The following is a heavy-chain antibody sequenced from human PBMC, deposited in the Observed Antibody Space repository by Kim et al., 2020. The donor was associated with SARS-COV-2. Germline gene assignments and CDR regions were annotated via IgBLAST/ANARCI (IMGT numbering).Heavy chain of an antibody. CDR3: ARDLEWVDCSSTSCYLSYYGMDV. CDR2: INPNSGGT. Sequence: ASVKVSCKASGYTFTGYYMHWVRQAPGQGLEWMGWINPNSGGTNYAQKFQGRVTMTRDTSISTAYMELSRLRSDDTAVYYCARDLEWVDCSSTSCYLSYYGMDVWGQGTTVTVSS. D-gene: IGHD2-2*01. CDR1: GYTFTGYY. V-gene: IGHV1-2*02. J-gene: IGHJ6*02.